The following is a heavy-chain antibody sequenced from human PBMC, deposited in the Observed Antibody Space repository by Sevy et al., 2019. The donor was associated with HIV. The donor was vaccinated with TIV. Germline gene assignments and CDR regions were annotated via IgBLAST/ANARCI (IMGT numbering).Heavy chain of an antibody. CDR3: ERENYYFDY. J-gene: IGHJ4*02. Sequence: GGSLRLSCVASGFTFSSYVMSWVRQAPGKGLEWVSGISGSGGRTYYADSVKGRFTISRDNSQNTLYLQMNSLRAEDTAVYYCERENYYFDYWGQGTMVTVSS. CDR2: ISGSGGRT. CDR1: GFTFSSYV. D-gene: IGHD1-7*01. V-gene: IGHV3-23*01.